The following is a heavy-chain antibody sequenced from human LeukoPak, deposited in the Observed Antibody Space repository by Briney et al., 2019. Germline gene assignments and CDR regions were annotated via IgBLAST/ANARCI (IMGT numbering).Heavy chain of an antibody. D-gene: IGHD3-10*01. Sequence: PSETLSLTCAVCGGSFSGYYWSWIRQPPGKGLEWIGEINHSGSTNYNPSLKSRVTISVDTSKNQFSLKLSSVTAADTAVYYCARASMVRGVIVYWGQGTLVTVSS. CDR3: ARASMVRGVIVY. V-gene: IGHV4-34*01. J-gene: IGHJ4*02. CDR1: GGSFSGYY. CDR2: INHSGST.